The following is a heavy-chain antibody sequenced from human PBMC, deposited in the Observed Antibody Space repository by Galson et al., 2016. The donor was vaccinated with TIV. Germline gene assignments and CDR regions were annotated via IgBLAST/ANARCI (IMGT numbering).Heavy chain of an antibody. CDR1: GGSINSDLYY. Sequence: SETLSLTCTVSGGSINSDLYYWAWIRQPPGKGLEWIATIYYIGSTYYNPSLKSRVSISMDTPKNQFSLKLSSVTAADTAVYYCARRTHYDSSGYSDAFDIWGQGTMVPVSS. CDR3: ARRTHYDSSGYSDAFDI. D-gene: IGHD3-22*01. CDR2: IYYIGST. J-gene: IGHJ3*02. V-gene: IGHV4-39*01.